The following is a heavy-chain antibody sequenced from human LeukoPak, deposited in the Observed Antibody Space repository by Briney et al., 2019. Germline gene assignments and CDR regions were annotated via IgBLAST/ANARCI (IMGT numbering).Heavy chain of an antibody. CDR1: GGSISSYY. CDR2: IYYSGST. V-gene: IGHV4-59*01. Sequence: SETLSLTCTVSGGSISSYYWSWIRQPPGKGLEWIGYIYYSGSTNYNPSLKSRVTISVDTSKNQFSLKLSSVTAADTAVYYCARDTGTVVDYWGQGTLVTVSS. D-gene: IGHD4-23*01. J-gene: IGHJ4*02. CDR3: ARDTGTVVDY.